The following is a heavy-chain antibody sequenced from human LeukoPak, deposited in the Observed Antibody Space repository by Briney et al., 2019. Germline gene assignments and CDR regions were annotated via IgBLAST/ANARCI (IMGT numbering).Heavy chain of an antibody. CDR2: ISGSGGST. D-gene: IGHD3-22*01. V-gene: IGHV3-23*01. J-gene: IGHJ4*02. CDR3: AKLHTYYYESSGYYPPTFDY. CDR1: GFTFSSYA. Sequence: GGSLRLSCAASGFTFSSYAMSWVRQAPGKGLEWVSAISGSGGSTYYADSVKGRFTISRDNSKNTLYLQMNSLRAEDTAVYYCAKLHTYYYESSGYYPPTFDYWGQGTLVTVSS.